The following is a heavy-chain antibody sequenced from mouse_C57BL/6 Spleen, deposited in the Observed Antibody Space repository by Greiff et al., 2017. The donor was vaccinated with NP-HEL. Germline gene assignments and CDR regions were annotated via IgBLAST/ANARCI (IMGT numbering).Heavy chain of an antibody. Sequence: VQRVESGAELVRPGASVTLSCKASGYTFTDYEMHWVKQTPVHGLEWIGAIDPETGGTAYIQQFKGKAILTADKSSSTAYMELRSLTSEDSAVYYFTRGYYGSSYGYWYFDVWGTGTTVTVSS. CDR3: TRGYYGSSYGYWYFDV. CDR2: IDPETGGT. V-gene: IGHV1-15*01. J-gene: IGHJ1*03. CDR1: GYTFTDYE. D-gene: IGHD1-1*01.